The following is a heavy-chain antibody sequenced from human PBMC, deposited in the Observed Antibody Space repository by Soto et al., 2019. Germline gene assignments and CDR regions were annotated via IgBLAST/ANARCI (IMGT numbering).Heavy chain of an antibody. CDR1: GYNFNTYW. J-gene: IGHJ6*04. Sequence: GESLKISCKGFGYNFNTYWIGWVRQFPGKGLEWMGIIYPDDSDTRYSPSFQGQVTISADKSISTAYLQWSSLKASDTAMYYCARRRSPARGMDFWCTTIMVTVFS. D-gene: IGHD6-25*01. V-gene: IGHV5-51*01. CDR2: IYPDDSDT. CDR3: ARRRSPARGMDF.